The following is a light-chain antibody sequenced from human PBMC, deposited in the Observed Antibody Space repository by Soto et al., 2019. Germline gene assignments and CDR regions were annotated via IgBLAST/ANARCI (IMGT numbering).Light chain of an antibody. V-gene: IGKV3-20*01. CDR3: HQYATSPYT. Sequence: EIVLTQSPDTLSLSPGARVTLACRASQSFSSSSRYLAWYQQKPGQAPRLLIYGASSRPTGITDRFGGSGSGTDFNLTITTLEPEDFAVYYCHQYATSPYTFGQGTRLEI. CDR1: QSFSSSSRY. CDR2: GAS. J-gene: IGKJ2*01.